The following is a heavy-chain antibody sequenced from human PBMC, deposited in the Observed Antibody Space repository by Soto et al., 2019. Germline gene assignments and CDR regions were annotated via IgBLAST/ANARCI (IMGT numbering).Heavy chain of an antibody. V-gene: IGHV3-11*05. CDR2: ISSSSSYT. D-gene: IGHD3-9*01. J-gene: IGHJ3*02. Sequence: QVQLVESGGGLVKPGGTLRLSCAASGCTFSEYYMSWIRQAQGKGMEWVSYISSSSSYTNYADSVRGRFTISRDNAKNSLYLQMNSLRAEDTAVYYCARDADILTGSDAFDIWGQGTMVTVSS. CDR1: GCTFSEYY. CDR3: ARDADILTGSDAFDI.